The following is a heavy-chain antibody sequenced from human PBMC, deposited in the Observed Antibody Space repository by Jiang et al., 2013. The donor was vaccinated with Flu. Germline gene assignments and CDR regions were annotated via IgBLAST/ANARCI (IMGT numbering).Heavy chain of an antibody. V-gene: IGHV1-3*01. D-gene: IGHD5-18*01. CDR3: ARGIQLWFFDY. J-gene: IGHJ4*02. Sequence: RVTITRDTSASTAYMELSSLRSEDTAVYYCARGIQLWFFDYWGQGTLVTVSS.